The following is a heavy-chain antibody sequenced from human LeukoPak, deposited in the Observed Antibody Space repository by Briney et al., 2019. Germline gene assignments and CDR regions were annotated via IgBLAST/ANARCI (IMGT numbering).Heavy chain of an antibody. Sequence: GGSLRLSCAASGFTFRSYAMSWVRQAPGKGLDWVSGVSGSGGSTYYADSVEGRFTISRDNSKNTLYLQMSSLRAEDTAVYYCAKFASTTCCQSAFVIWGQGTMVTVS. D-gene: IGHD2-2*01. CDR1: GFTFRSYA. CDR3: AKFASTTCCQSAFVI. CDR2: VSGSGGST. V-gene: IGHV3-23*01. J-gene: IGHJ3*02.